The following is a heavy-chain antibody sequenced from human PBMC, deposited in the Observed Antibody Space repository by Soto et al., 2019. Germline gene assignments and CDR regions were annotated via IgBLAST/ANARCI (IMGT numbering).Heavy chain of an antibody. J-gene: IGHJ4*02. V-gene: IGHV3-30*04. D-gene: IGHD3-10*01. CDR3: ARDHDPAEMVRGVIDY. Sequence: GGSLRLSCAASGFTFSSYAMHWVRQAPGKGLEWVAVISYDGSNKYYADSVKGRFTISRDNSKNTLYLQMNSLRAEDTSVYYGARDHDPAEMVRGVIDYWGQGTLVTVSS. CDR2: ISYDGSNK. CDR1: GFTFSSYA.